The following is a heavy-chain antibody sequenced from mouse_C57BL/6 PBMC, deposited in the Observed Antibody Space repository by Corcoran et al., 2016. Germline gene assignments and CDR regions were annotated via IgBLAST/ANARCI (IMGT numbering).Heavy chain of an antibody. D-gene: IGHD1-1*01. J-gene: IGHJ2*01. V-gene: IGHV1-26*01. CDR2: INPNNGGT. CDR3: AREEHYYGSSSGY. Sequence: EVQLQQSGPELVKPGASVKISCKASGYTFTDYYMNWVKQSHGKSLEWIGDINPNNGGTSYNQKFKGKATLTVDKSSSTAYMELRSLTSEDSAVYYCAREEHYYGSSSGYWGQGTTLTVSS. CDR1: GYTFTDYY.